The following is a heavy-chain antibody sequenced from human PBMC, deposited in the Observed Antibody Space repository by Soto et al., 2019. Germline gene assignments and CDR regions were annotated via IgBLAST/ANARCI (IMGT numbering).Heavy chain of an antibody. CDR2: ISYDGSNK. D-gene: IGHD1-26*01. J-gene: IGHJ4*02. Sequence: PGWPLRLSCAASGFTFSSYAMHWVRQAPGKGLEWVAFISYDGSNKYYADSVKGRFTISRDNSKNTLYLQMNSLRAEDTAVYYCARDRVEWXLRYYFDYWGQGTLVTVSS. V-gene: IGHV3-30-3*01. CDR1: GFTFSSYA. CDR3: ARDRVEWXLRYYFDY.